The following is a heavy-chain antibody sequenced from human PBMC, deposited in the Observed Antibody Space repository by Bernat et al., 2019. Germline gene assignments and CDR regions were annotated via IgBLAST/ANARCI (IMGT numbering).Heavy chain of an antibody. CDR2: IKQDGSGT. CDR1: GFTFSKYW. D-gene: IGHD2/OR15-2a*01. J-gene: IGHJ4*02. CDR3: ARLRNFDFDY. Sequence: LQLVESGGGVVQPGRSLRLSCAASGFTFSKYWMSWVRQAPGKGLEWVANIKQDGSGTYYVDSVKGRFTMSRDNAKNSLYLQMDSLRAEDTALYYCARLRNFDFDYWGQGTLVSVSS. V-gene: IGHV3-7*03.